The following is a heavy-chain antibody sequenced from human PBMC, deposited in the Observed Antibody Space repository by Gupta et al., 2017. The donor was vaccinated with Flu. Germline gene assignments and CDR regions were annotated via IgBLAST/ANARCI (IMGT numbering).Heavy chain of an antibody. CDR2: IIPILGIA. D-gene: IGHD6-19*01. V-gene: IGHV1-69*02. J-gene: IGHJ4*02. Sequence: QVQLVQSGAEVKKPGSSVKVSCKASGGTFSSYTISWVRQAPGQGLEWMGRIIPILGIANYAQKFQGRVTITADKSTSTAYMELSSLRSEDTAVYYCARGPEQWLAHPFDYWGQGTLVTVSS. CDR1: GGTFSSYT. CDR3: ARGPEQWLAHPFDY.